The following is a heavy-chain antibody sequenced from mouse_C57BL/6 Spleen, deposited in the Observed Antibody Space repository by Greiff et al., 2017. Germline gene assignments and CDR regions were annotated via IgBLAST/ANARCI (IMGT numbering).Heavy chain of an antibody. V-gene: IGHV6-6*01. J-gene: IGHJ1*03. D-gene: IGHD1-1*01. CDR2: IRNKANNHAT. CDR1: GFTFSDAW. Sequence: DVKLVESGGGLVQPGGSMKLSCAASGFTFSDAWMDWVRQSPEKGLEWVAEIRNKANNHATYYAESVKGRFTISRDDSKSSVYLQMNSLRAEDTGIYYCTRGTIYYYGSNWYFDVWGTGTTVTVSS. CDR3: TRGTIYYYGSNWYFDV.